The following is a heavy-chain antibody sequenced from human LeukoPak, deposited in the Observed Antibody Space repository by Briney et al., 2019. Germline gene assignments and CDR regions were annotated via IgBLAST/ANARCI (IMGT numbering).Heavy chain of an antibody. CDR2: VYTRGST. Sequence: KPSGTLSLTCSVSGASISSRYLSWIRQPPGKGLEWIGGVYTRGSTQYNPSLKSRVIMSIDTSRNQFSLRLNSVTAADTAVYYCARAKGRDVVATRERYFDLWGRGILVTVS. J-gene: IGHJ2*01. CDR3: ARAKGRDVVATRERYFDL. V-gene: IGHV4-4*07. CDR1: GASISSRY. D-gene: IGHD2-21*02.